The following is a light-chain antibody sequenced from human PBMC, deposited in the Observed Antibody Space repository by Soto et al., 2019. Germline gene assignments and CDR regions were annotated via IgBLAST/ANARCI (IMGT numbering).Light chain of an antibody. CDR1: QSVSSY. CDR3: QQYGSSPLT. Sequence: ENVLTQSPGTLSLSVGERVTLSCRTSQSVSSYLAWYQQTPGQAPRLLIYDTSNRATGTPDRFSGSGSGTDFTLTISILEPEDFTVYYCQQYGSSPLTFGGGTTVEIK. CDR2: DTS. J-gene: IGKJ4*01. V-gene: IGKV3-20*01.